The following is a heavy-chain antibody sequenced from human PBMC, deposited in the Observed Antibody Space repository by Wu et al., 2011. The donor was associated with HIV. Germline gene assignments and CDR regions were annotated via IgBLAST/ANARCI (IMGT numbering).Heavy chain of an antibody. Sequence: INPGDADVRYSPSFQGQVTISVDNSISTAYLQWSSLKASDTAMYYCARQATMVRGLIKVLDYWGQGTLVTVSS. CDR2: INPGDADV. D-gene: IGHD3-10*01. V-gene: IGHV5-51*01. J-gene: IGHJ4*02. CDR3: ARQATMVRGLIKVLDY.